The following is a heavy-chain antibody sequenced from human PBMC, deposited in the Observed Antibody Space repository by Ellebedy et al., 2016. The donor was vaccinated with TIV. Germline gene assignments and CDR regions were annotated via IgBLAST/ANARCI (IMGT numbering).Heavy chain of an antibody. CDR2: ISSSCSTI. J-gene: IGHJ3*02. V-gene: IGHV3-11*01. Sequence: GESLKLSCAASGFTFSDYYMSWIRQAPGKGLEWVSYISSSCSTIYYADSVKGRFTISRDNAKNSLYLQMNSLRAEDTAVYYCARYCSGGSCYSHAFDIWGQGTMVTVSS. D-gene: IGHD2-15*01. CDR3: ARYCSGGSCYSHAFDI. CDR1: GFTFSDYY.